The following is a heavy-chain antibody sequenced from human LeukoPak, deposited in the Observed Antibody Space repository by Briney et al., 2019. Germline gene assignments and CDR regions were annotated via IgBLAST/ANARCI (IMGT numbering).Heavy chain of an antibody. Sequence: PSETLSLTCTVSGGSISSGGYSWSWIRQHPGKGLEWIGYIYYSGSTYYNPSLKSRVTISVDTSKNQFSLKLSSVTAADTAVYYCASLVGSGSYYNAKGVFDIWGQGTMVTVSS. J-gene: IGHJ3*02. CDR1: GGSISSGGYS. V-gene: IGHV4-31*03. CDR3: ASLVGSGSYYNAKGVFDI. CDR2: IYYSGST. D-gene: IGHD3-10*01.